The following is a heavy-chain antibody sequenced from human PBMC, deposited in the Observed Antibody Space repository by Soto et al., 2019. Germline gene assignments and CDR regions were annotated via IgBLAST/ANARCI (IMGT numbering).Heavy chain of an antibody. D-gene: IGHD6-13*01. CDR3: AKDVPAAGDNDAHTGLDV. CDR1: GFTFSLYG. CDR2: ITYEGSHQ. J-gene: IGHJ6*02. V-gene: IGHV3-30*18. Sequence: QVQLVESGGGVVQPGKSVRLSCAASGFTFSLYGIHWVRQAPGKGLEWVAFITYEGSHQDYVDSVKGRFTLSRDNSKNIGYLQMNSLRPEDTAVYYCAKDVPAAGDNDAHTGLDVWGHGTTVTVSS.